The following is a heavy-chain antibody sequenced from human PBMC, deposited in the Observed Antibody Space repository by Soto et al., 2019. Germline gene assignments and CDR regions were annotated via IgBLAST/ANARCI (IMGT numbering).Heavy chain of an antibody. CDR3: ARDLRPSIKAFGVETTAAFDL. D-gene: IGHD3-3*01. V-gene: IGHV1-46*01. Sequence: VASVKVSCKASGYTFTNYYMHWVRQAPGQGLEWVGIINPSGGSTKYAQKFQGRVTMTRDTSTNTVYMELSSLRSEGTAVYYCARDLRPSIKAFGVETTAAFDLWGQGTMVTVSS. CDR2: INPSGGST. CDR1: GYTFTNYY. J-gene: IGHJ3*01.